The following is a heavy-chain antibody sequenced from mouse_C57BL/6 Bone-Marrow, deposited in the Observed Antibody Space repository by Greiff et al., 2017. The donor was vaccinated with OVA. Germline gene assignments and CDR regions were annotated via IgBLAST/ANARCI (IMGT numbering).Heavy chain of an antibody. Sequence: EVKLQESGPELVKPGASVKISCKASGYSFTDYNMNWVKQSNGKSLEWIGVINPNYGTTSYNQKFKGKATLTVDQSSSTAYMQLNSLTSEDSAVYYCARRGFYDGYYGPMDYWGQGTSVTVSS. V-gene: IGHV1-39*01. J-gene: IGHJ4*01. CDR2: INPNYGTT. CDR3: ARRGFYDGYYGPMDY. CDR1: GYSFTDYN. D-gene: IGHD2-3*01.